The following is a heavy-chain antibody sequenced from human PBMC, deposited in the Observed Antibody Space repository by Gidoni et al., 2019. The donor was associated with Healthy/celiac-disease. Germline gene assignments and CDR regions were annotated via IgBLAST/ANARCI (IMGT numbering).Heavy chain of an antibody. V-gene: IGHV4-4*07. J-gene: IGHJ4*02. CDR3: ARVAAVAGTFDY. CDR2: GST. D-gene: IGHD6-19*01. Sequence: GSTNYNPSLKSRVTMSVDTSKNQFSLKLSSVTAADTAVYYCARVAAVAGTFDYWGQGTLVTVSS.